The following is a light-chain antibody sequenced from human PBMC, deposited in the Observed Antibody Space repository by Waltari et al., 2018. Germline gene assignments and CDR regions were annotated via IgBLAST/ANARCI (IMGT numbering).Light chain of an antibody. Sequence: QSALTQPASVSGSPGQSITISCTGTRSDVGGYNLVSWYQQHPNKAPKLIIYEGVKRPLGGSKRCACSKSGNTASLTISGLQAEDEADYYCCSYAGGSTFVFGTGTEVTVL. CDR2: EGV. CDR1: RSDVGGYNL. V-gene: IGLV2-23*03. J-gene: IGLJ1*01. CDR3: CSYAGGSTFV.